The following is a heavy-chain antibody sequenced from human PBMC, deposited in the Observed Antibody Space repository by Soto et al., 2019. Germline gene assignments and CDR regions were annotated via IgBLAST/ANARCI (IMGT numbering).Heavy chain of an antibody. Sequence: GGSLRLSCAASGFSVSGSYMSWVRQAPGKGLEWVSVISSDGGTHYADSVKGRFTISRDNSRNTLYFQMDSLRAEDTAIYYCARRLGYCSGGSCSWGQGTLVTVSS. D-gene: IGHD2-15*01. J-gene: IGHJ5*02. CDR3: ARRLGYCSGGSCS. CDR2: ISSDGGT. CDR1: GFSVSGSY. V-gene: IGHV3-53*01.